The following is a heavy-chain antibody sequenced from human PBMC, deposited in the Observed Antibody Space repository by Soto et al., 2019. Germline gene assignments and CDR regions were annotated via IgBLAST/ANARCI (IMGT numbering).Heavy chain of an antibody. CDR3: TASSNWGFRY. J-gene: IGHJ4*02. Sequence: SETLSLTCTVSGGSISSYYWSWIRQPPGKGLEWIGYIYYSGSTNYNPSLKSRVTISVDTSKNQFSLKLSSVTAADTGVYYCTASSNWGFRYWGQVTLVTVSS. CDR1: GGSISSYY. V-gene: IGHV4-59*01. CDR2: IYYSGST. D-gene: IGHD7-27*01.